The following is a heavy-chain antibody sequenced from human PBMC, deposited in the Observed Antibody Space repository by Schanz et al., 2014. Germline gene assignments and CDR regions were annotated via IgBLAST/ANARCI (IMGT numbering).Heavy chain of an antibody. D-gene: IGHD6-13*01. CDR3: ARGYSNIWSPMAY. V-gene: IGHV3-30*04. Sequence: QVRLVESGGGLVKPGGSLRLSCTASGFTFSDYYMSWIRQAPGKGLEWVAVISYEGSKKYYPDSVQGRFTISRDNSKNTVYLQMNSLRAEDTAVYYCARGYSNIWSPMAYWGQGTLVAVSS. CDR2: ISYEGSKK. J-gene: IGHJ4*02. CDR1: GFTFSDYY.